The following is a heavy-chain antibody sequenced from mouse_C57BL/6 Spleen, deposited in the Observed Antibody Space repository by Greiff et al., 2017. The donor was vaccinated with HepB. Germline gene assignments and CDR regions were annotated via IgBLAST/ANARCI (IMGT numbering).Heavy chain of an antibody. CDR2: IRNKANGYTT. J-gene: IGHJ2*01. D-gene: IGHD1-1*01. V-gene: IGHV7-3*01. Sequence: EVKLVESGGGLVQPGGSLSLSCAASGFTFTDYYMSWVRQPPGKALEWLGFIRNKANGYTTEYSASVKGRFTISRDNSQSILYLQMNALRAEDSATYYCARFPSHYYGSSYYFDYWGQGTTLTVSS. CDR1: GFTFTDYY. CDR3: ARFPSHYYGSSYYFDY.